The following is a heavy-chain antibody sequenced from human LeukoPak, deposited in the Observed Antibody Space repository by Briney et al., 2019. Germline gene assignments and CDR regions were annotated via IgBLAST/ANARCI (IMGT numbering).Heavy chain of an antibody. V-gene: IGHV3-11*04. CDR1: GFTFSDYY. CDR2: ISSSSSTI. Sequence: GGSLRLSCAASGFTFSDYYMSWIRQAPGKGLEWVSYISSSSSTIYYADSVKGRFTISRDNAKNSLYLQMNSLRAEDTAVYYCTREQDREAAATVIGDSWGQGTLVTVSS. CDR3: TREQDREAAATVIGDS. D-gene: IGHD2-15*01. J-gene: IGHJ4*02.